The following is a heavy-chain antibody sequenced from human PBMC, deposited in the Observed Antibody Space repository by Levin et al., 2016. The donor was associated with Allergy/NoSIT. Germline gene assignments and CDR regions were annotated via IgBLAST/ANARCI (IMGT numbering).Heavy chain of an antibody. D-gene: IGHD2-2*01. Sequence: ASVKVSCKASGYTFTSYGISWVRQAPGQGLEWMGWISAYNGNTNYAQKLQGRVTMTTDTSTSTAYMELRSLRSDDTAVYYCARAYIVVVPAAGWFDPWGQGTLVTVSS. CDR1: GYTFTSYG. V-gene: IGHV1-18*01. CDR2: ISAYNGNT. CDR3: ARAYIVVVPAAGWFDP. J-gene: IGHJ5*02.